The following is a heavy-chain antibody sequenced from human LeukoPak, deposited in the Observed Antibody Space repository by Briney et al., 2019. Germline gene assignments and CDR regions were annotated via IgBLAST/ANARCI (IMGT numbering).Heavy chain of an antibody. CDR1: GGSISSYD. CDR3: AREESDWSSLGYFYHYMDV. J-gene: IGHJ6*03. Sequence: PSETLSLTCTVSGGSISSYDWSWIRQPAGKRLEWIGRIYTRGSTNYNPSLKSRVIMSVDTSKKQFSLKLTSVTAADTAVYYCAREESDWSSLGYFYHYMDVWGKGTTVTISS. D-gene: IGHD3-9*01. V-gene: IGHV4-4*07. CDR2: IYTRGST.